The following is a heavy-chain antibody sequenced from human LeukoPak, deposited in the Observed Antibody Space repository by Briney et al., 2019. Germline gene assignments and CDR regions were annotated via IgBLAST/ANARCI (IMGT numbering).Heavy chain of an antibody. CDR3: ASLSLGHY. CDR1: GFTFSSYA. D-gene: IGHD6-6*01. CDR2: ISYDGSNK. V-gene: IGHV3-30-3*01. J-gene: IGHJ4*02. Sequence: GGSLRLSCAASGFTFSSYAMHWVRQAPGKGLEWVAVISYDGSNKYYADSVKGRFTIPRDNSKNTLYLQMNSLRAEDTAVYYCASLSLGHYWGQGTLVTVSS.